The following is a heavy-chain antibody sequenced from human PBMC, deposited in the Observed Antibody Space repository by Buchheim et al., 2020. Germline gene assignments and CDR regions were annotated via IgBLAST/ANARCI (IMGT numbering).Heavy chain of an antibody. CDR2: LTISGDFT. CDR1: GFTFSSAA. V-gene: IGHV3-23*04. J-gene: IGHJ4*02. Sequence: EVHLVQSGGGLVQPGGSLRLSCEASGFTFSSAAMTWVRQAPGKGLEWVSSLTISGDFTYYADSVRGRFSISRDNSKHTLSLQMNSLRAEDTAVYYCAKEVRPNDFWGQGTL. CDR3: AKEVRPNDF.